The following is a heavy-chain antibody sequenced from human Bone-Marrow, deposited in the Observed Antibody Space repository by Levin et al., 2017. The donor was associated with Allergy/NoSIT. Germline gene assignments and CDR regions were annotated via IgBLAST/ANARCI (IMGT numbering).Heavy chain of an antibody. Sequence: PGGSLRLSCSASGFTFSSYAMSWVRQAPGKGLEWVSRISVSGGSTYYADSVKGRFTISRDNSKNTLYLQMNSLRAEDTAVYFCAKDRRASGDHPRIDNWGQGTLVTVSS. CDR3: AKDRRASGDHPRIDN. V-gene: IGHV3-23*01. CDR2: ISVSGGST. J-gene: IGHJ4*02. D-gene: IGHD4-17*01. CDR1: GFTFSSYA.